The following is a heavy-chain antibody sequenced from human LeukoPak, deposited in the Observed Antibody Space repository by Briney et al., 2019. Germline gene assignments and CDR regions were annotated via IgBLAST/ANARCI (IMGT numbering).Heavy chain of an antibody. CDR3: ARVSYSGSYYGAFDY. J-gene: IGHJ4*02. Sequence: GGSLRLSCAASGFTFSRFWMHWVRQAPGKGLVWVSRINTDGSTTNYADSVKGRFTISRDNAKDTLYLQMNSLRAEDTAVYYCARVSYSGSYYGAFDYWGQGTLVTVSS. CDR1: GFTFSRFW. CDR2: INTDGSTT. D-gene: IGHD1-26*01. V-gene: IGHV3-74*01.